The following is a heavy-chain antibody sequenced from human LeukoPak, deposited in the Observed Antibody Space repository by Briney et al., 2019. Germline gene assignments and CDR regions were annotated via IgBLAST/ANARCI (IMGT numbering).Heavy chain of an antibody. D-gene: IGHD2-8*01. V-gene: IGHV3-23*01. CDR3: AEWARYCTNGVCYYFDY. J-gene: IGHJ4*02. Sequence: GGSLRLSCAASGIIFGNYWMHWVRPAPGKGLEWVSVISGGGVSTYYADSVKGRFTISRDNSKNTLYLQMNSLRAEDTAVYYCAEWARYCTNGVCYYFDYWGQGTLVTVSS. CDR2: ISGGGVST. CDR1: GIIFGNYW.